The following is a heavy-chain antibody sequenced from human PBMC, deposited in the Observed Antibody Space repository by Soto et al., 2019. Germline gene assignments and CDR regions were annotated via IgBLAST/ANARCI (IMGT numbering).Heavy chain of an antibody. CDR1: GGSLSGSY. CDR2: VYHTGST. D-gene: IGHD6-19*01. Sequence: SETLSLTCSVSGGSLSGSYWSWIRQSPGKGLEWLGYVYHTGSTNYSPSLRSRVSISVDTSKNEFPLRLSSVTAADTAVYFCARSVAVPGAHIDYWGQGTQVTVSS. CDR3: ARSVAVPGAHIDY. J-gene: IGHJ4*02. V-gene: IGHV4-59*01.